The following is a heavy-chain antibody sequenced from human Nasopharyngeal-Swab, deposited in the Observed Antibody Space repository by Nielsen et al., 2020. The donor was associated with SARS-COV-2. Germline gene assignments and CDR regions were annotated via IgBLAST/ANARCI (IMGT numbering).Heavy chain of an antibody. J-gene: IGHJ6*02. CDR2: ISGSGDTT. CDR1: GYTFSSYA. V-gene: IGHV3-23*01. CDR3: AKAPYLRGLDV. D-gene: IGHD2-21*01. Sequence: GSLKISCAASGYTFSSYAMSWVRQAPGKGLEWVSIISGSGDTTYYADSVNDRFTISRDNFKNTLYLQMNSLRVEDTALYYCAKAPYLRGLDVWGQGTTVTVSS.